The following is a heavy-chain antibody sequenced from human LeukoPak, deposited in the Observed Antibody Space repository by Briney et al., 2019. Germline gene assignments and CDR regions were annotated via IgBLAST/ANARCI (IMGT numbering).Heavy chain of an antibody. CDR3: AKGQAPGGTGRFDY. D-gene: IGHD4-23*01. CDR1: GFTFSSYA. V-gene: IGHV3-23*01. J-gene: IGHJ4*02. Sequence: PGGSLRLSCAASGFTFSSYAMSWVRQAPGKGLKWFSAISGSGGSTYYADSVKGRFTISRDNSKNTLYLQMNSLRAEDTAVYYCAKGQAPGGTGRFDYWGQGTLVTVSS. CDR2: ISGSGGST.